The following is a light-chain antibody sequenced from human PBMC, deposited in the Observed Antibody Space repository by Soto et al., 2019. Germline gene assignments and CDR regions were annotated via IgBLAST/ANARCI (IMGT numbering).Light chain of an antibody. V-gene: IGKV1-8*01. CDR1: QGISSY. CDR2: AAS. CDR3: QQYYSYPRT. J-gene: IGKJ1*01. Sequence: AIRMTQSPSSFSASTGVRVTITCRASQGISSYLAWYQQKPGKAPKLLIYAASTLQSGVPSRFSGSGSGTDFTLTISCPQSEDFATYYCQQYYSYPRTFGQGTKVEIK.